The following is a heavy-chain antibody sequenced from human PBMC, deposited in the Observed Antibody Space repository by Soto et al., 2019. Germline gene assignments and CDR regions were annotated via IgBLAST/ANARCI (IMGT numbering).Heavy chain of an antibody. D-gene: IGHD5-18*01. J-gene: IGHJ4*02. V-gene: IGHV3-9*01. CDR3: AKDSGRDGYTPFDY. CDR1: GFTFDDFA. CDR2: ITWNSGTI. Sequence: PGGSLRLSCAASGFTFDDFAMHWVRQPPGKGLEWVSIITWNSGTIAYADSVKGRFTISRDNAKNSLYLQMNSLRAEDTALYFCAKDSGRDGYTPFDYRGQGTLVTVSS.